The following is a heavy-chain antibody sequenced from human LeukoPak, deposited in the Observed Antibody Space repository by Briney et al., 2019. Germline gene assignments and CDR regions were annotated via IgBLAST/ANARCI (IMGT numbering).Heavy chain of an antibody. CDR2: LNHSGDT. CDR3: ARGPGTVGLSP. Sequence: SETLSLTCNVSGGSSTNYNWSWIRQTPEKGLEWVGQLNHSGDTSYNPSLRSRITLSVDRSKNQFSLKVTSVTAADTGVYYCARGPGTVGLSPWGQGTLVTVSS. D-gene: IGHD1/OR15-1a*01. CDR1: GGSSTNYN. J-gene: IGHJ5*02. V-gene: IGHV4-34*01.